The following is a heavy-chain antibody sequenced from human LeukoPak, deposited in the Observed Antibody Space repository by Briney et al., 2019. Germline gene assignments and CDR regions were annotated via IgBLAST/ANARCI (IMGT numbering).Heavy chain of an antibody. Sequence: PSETLSLTCAVYGGSFSGYCWSWIRQPPGKGLEWIGYIYYSGSTNYNPSLKSRVTISVDTSKNQFSLKLSSVTAADTAVYYCARHDSSGYYLEYFQHWGQGTLVTVSS. V-gene: IGHV4-59*01. CDR2: IYYSGST. CDR1: GGSFSGYC. D-gene: IGHD3-22*01. CDR3: ARHDSSGYYLEYFQH. J-gene: IGHJ1*01.